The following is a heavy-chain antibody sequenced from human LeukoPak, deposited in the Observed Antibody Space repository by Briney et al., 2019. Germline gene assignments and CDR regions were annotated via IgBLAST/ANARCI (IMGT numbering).Heavy chain of an antibody. CDR2: IGLSGYPL. D-gene: IGHD3-22*01. CDR3: ARKDFSSGSFTY. J-gene: IGHJ4*02. Sequence: GGSLRLPCEVSGFSFSVYYMSWIRQAPGKGLEWISYIGLSGYPLDYADSVKGRFTISRDNAKNSLYLEMNSLRAEDTAVYYCARKDFSSGSFTYWGQGTLVTVSS. CDR1: GFSFSVYY. V-gene: IGHV3-11*04.